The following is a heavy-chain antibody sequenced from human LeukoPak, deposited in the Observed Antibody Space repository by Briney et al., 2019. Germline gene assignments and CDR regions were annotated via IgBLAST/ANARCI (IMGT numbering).Heavy chain of an antibody. CDR2: IYSGGST. D-gene: IGHD3-22*01. CDR1: GFTVSSNY. Sequence: GGSLRLSCAVSGFTVSSNYMSWVRQAPGKGLEWVSVIYSGGSTYYADSVKGRFTISRDNSKNTLYLQMNSLRAEDTAVYYCARVRFAYYDSSGPFDYWGQGTLVTVSS. J-gene: IGHJ4*02. CDR3: ARVRFAYYDSSGPFDY. V-gene: IGHV3-66*01.